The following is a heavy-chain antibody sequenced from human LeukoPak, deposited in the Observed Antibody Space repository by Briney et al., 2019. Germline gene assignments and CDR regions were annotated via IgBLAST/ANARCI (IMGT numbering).Heavy chain of an antibody. Sequence: TGGSLRLSCAASGFTFSSYAMSWVRQAPGKGLEWVSGISGSGGSTYYADSVKGRFTISRDNSKDTLSLQMNSLRADDTAVYYCAKAVGTSGYYYVGDYWGQGTLVTVSS. J-gene: IGHJ4*02. CDR1: GFTFSSYA. CDR2: ISGSGGST. V-gene: IGHV3-23*01. D-gene: IGHD3-22*01. CDR3: AKAVGTSGYYYVGDY.